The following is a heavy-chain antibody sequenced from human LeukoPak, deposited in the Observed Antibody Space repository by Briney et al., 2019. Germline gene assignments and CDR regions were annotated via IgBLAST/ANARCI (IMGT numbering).Heavy chain of an antibody. J-gene: IGHJ3*01. CDR3: ARRPRDTSGYYLGAFHD. V-gene: IGHV3-23*01. Sequence: GGSLRLSCAASGFTFSSYSMTWVRQAPGKGLEWVSVIGASGADTYYSDSVKGRFTVSRDNSQNTLFLHMSSLRAEDTAVYFCARRPRDTSGYYLGAFHDWGQGTTVTVSS. CDR2: IGASGADT. D-gene: IGHD3-22*01. CDR1: GFTFSSYS.